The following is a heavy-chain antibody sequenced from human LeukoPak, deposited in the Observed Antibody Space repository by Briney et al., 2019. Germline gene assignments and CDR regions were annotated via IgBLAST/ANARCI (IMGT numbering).Heavy chain of an antibody. CDR3: AKDRYCSSTSCYLHFQH. CDR2: IRYDGSNK. V-gene: IGHV3-30*02. Sequence: GGSLRLSCAASGFTFSSYGMHWVRQAPGKGLEWVAFIRYDGSNKYYADSVKGRFTISRANSKNTLYLQMNSLRAEDTAVYYCAKDRYCSSTSCYLHFQHWGQGTLVTVSS. D-gene: IGHD2-2*01. CDR1: GFTFSSYG. J-gene: IGHJ1*01.